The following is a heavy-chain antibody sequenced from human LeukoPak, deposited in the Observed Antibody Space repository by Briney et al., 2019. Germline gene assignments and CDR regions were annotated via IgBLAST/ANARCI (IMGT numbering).Heavy chain of an antibody. D-gene: IGHD3-9*01. Sequence: PGGSLRLSCAASGFTFSNYWMSWVRQAPGKGLEWVANIKQEGSEKYYVDSVKGRFTISRDNAKNSLHLQMNSLRAEDTAVYYCAKTNYDFLTGYFGGFDYWGQGSLVTVSS. V-gene: IGHV3-7*05. CDR2: IKQEGSEK. J-gene: IGHJ4*02. CDR1: GFTFSNYW. CDR3: AKTNYDFLTGYFGGFDY.